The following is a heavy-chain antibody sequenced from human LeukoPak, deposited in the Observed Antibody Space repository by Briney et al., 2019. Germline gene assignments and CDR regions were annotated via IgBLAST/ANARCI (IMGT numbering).Heavy chain of an antibody. CDR2: MNPNSGNT. D-gene: IGHD3-22*01. CDR1: GYTFTSYD. V-gene: IGHV1-8*01. J-gene: IGHJ4*02. Sequence: ASVKVSRKASGYTFTSYDINWVRQATGQGLEWMGWMNPNSGNTGYAQKFQGRVTMTRNTSISTAYMELSSLRSEDTAVYYCARGYYDSSGYSPFDYWGQGTLVTVSS. CDR3: ARGYYDSSGYSPFDY.